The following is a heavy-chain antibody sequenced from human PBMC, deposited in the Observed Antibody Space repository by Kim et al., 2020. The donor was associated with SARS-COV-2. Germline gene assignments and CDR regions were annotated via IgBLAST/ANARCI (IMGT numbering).Heavy chain of an antibody. D-gene: IGHD2-2*02. CDR3: ARISTVVGYCSSTSCYRGYYFDY. V-gene: IGHV5-51*01. J-gene: IGHJ4*02. CDR2: IYPGDSDT. CDR1: GYSFTSYW. Sequence: GESLKISCKGSGYSFTSYWIGWVRQMPGKGLEWMGIIYPGDSDTRYSPSFQGQVTISADKSISTAYLQWSSLKASDTAMYYCARISTVVGYCSSTSCYRGYYFDYWGQGTLVTVSS.